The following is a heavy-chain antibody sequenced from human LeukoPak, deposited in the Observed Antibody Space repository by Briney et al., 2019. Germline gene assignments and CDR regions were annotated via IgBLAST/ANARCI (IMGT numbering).Heavy chain of an antibody. CDR1: GFTFSTFA. D-gene: IGHD6-19*01. CDR2: ISGSGATT. J-gene: IGHJ4*02. CDR3: AKDLSWLGLGY. Sequence: GGSLRLSCAASGFTFSTFAMTWVRQTPGKGLEWVSAISGSGATTNYADSVKGRFTISRDNSKNTVYLQMNSLRADDTAVYYCAKDLSWLGLGYWGQGTLVTVSS. V-gene: IGHV3-23*01.